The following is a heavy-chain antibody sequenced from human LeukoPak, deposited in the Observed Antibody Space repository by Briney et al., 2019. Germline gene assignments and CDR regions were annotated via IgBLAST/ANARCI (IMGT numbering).Heavy chain of an antibody. CDR2: ISYDGSNK. D-gene: IGHD6-19*01. CDR1: GFTFSSYA. J-gene: IGHJ4*02. Sequence: GGSLRLSCAASGFTFSSYAMHWVRQAPGKGLEWVAVISYDGSNKYYADSVKGRFTISRDNSKNTLYLQMNSLRAEDTAVYYCARGRPEQWLVQFDYWGQGTLVTVSS. V-gene: IGHV3-30-3*01. CDR3: ARGRPEQWLVQFDY.